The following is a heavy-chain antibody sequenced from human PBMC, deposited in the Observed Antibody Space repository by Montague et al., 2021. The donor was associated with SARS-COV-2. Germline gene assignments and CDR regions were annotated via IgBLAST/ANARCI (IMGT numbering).Heavy chain of an antibody. D-gene: IGHD2-15*01. J-gene: IGHJ4*02. CDR3: ANEVVPNDY. Sequence: SLRLACAVSGFTFSKHAMSWVRQAPGKGLEWVSGVSISGDKTYYADSVKGRFTISRDNSRNTVYLQLNTLRAEDTATYYCANEVVPNDYWGRGTLVTVSS. CDR2: VSISGDKT. V-gene: IGHV3-23*01. CDR1: GFTFSKHA.